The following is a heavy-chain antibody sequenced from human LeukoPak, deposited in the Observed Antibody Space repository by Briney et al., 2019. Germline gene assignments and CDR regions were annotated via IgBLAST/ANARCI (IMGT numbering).Heavy chain of an antibody. CDR3: ATVSAARRAQVDY. V-gene: IGHV1-24*01. CDR2: FDPEDGET. J-gene: IGHJ4*02. D-gene: IGHD6-6*01. CDR1: GYTLTELS. Sequence: GASVKVSCKDAGYTLTELSMHWVRQAPGKGLEWMGGFDPEDGETIYAQKFQGRVTMTEDTSTDTAYMELSSLRSEDTAVYYCATVSAARRAQVDYWGQGTLVTVSS.